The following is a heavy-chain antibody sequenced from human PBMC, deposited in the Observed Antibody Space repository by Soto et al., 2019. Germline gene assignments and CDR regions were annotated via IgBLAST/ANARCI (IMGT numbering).Heavy chain of an antibody. CDR3: ARVGKYAFDI. CDR1: GDSVSSTTAG. CDR2: TLYRSRWYN. V-gene: IGHV6-1*01. J-gene: IGHJ3*02. Sequence: SQTLSVTCAISGDSVSSTTAGWNWIRQSPSRGLEWLGRTLYRSRWYNYYAESVTGRITVDPDTSKNQFSLQLDSVTPEDTAVYYCARVGKYAFDIWGQGTMVTVSS.